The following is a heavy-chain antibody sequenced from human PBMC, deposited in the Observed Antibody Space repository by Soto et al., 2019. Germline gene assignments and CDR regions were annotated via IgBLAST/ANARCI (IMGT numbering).Heavy chain of an antibody. Sequence: PWGSLRLSCAASGFTFSSYAMSWVRQAPGKGLEWVSAISGSGGSTYYADSVKGRFTLSRDNSKNTLYLQINSLRAEDTAVYYCANGSSGYRPYYFDNWGQGTQVTVSS. J-gene: IGHJ4*02. CDR1: GFTFSSYA. CDR2: ISGSGGST. D-gene: IGHD3-22*01. V-gene: IGHV3-23*01. CDR3: ANGSSGYRPYYFDN.